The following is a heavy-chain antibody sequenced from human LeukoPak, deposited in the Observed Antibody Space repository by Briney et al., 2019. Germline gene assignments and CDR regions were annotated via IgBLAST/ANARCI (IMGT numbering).Heavy chain of an antibody. CDR3: ARHRGSVFKGYMDV. CDR1: GFTLGNHG. Sequence: GGSLILSCAASGFTLGNHGMHWVRQAPGKGLEWVAIIYSDGVNKYCADSMKGRFTISRDTSKNTLFLEMESLRTEDTAVYYCARHRGSVFKGYMDVWGKGTTVTVSS. D-gene: IGHD2-8*01. CDR2: IYSDGVNK. J-gene: IGHJ6*03. V-gene: IGHV3-33*01.